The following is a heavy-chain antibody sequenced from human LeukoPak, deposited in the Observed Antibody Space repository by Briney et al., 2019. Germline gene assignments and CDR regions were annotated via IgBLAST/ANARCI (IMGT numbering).Heavy chain of an antibody. J-gene: IGHJ3*02. D-gene: IGHD4-17*01. CDR3: ARGAGTTVTTKGAFDI. CDR1: GGSISSYY. Sequence: SETLSLTCIVSGGSISSYYWSWIRQPPGKGLEWIGYIYYSGSTNYNPSLKSRVTISVDTSKNQFSLKLSSVTAADTAVYYCARGAGTTVTTKGAFDIWGQGTMVTVSS. CDR2: IYYSGST. V-gene: IGHV4-59*01.